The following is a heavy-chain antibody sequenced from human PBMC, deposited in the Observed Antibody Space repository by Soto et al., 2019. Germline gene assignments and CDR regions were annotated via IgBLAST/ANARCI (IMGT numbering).Heavy chain of an antibody. CDR3: ARACSSTSCYDVFDS. CDR2: IYTSGST. V-gene: IGHV4-4*07. J-gene: IGHJ4*02. Sequence: QVQLQESGPGLVKPSETLSLTCTVSGGSISSYYWSWIRQPAGKGLQWIGRIYTSGSTNYNPSLKSRVTMSVATSKNQFSLKLSSVTAADTAVYYCARACSSTSCYDVFDSWGQGTLVTVSS. D-gene: IGHD2-2*01. CDR1: GGSISSYY.